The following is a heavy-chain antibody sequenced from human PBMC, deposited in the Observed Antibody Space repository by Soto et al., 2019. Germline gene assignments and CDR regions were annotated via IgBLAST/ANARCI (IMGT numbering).Heavy chain of an antibody. J-gene: IGHJ6*02. CDR1: GGSFSGYF. D-gene: IGHD2-8*01. V-gene: IGHV4-34*01. Sequence: SETLSLTCAVYGGSFSGYFWNWIRQPPGKGLEWIGEINHSGSTNYNPSLKSRVTISLDTSKNQFSLKLSSVTAADTAVYYRARGRRDIVRKRTPGILNMDVWGQGTTVTVSS. CDR3: ARGRRDIVRKRTPGILNMDV. CDR2: INHSGST.